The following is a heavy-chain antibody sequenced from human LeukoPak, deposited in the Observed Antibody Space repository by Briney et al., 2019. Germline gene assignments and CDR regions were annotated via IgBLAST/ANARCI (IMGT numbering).Heavy chain of an antibody. CDR3: ARGGYYYDKGFDY. Sequence: GGSLRLSCAASGFTFSSYDMHWVRQATGKGLERVSAIGTAGDTYYPGSVKGRFTISRENAKNSLYLQMNSLRAGDTAVYYCARGGYYYDKGFDYWGQGTLVTVSS. D-gene: IGHD3-22*01. CDR2: IGTAGDT. V-gene: IGHV3-13*01. J-gene: IGHJ4*02. CDR1: GFTFSSYD.